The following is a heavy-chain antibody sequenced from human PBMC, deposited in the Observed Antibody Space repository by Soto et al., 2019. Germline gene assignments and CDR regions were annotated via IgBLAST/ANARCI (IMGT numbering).Heavy chain of an antibody. D-gene: IGHD3-22*01. J-gene: IGHJ6*02. CDR1: GFTFSSYG. CDR3: ARDPFGYYFSHGMDV. Sequence: QVQPVESGGGVVQPGRSLRLSCAASGFTFSSYGMHWVRQAPGKGLEWVAVIWYDGSNKYYADSVKGRFTISRDNSKNTLYLQMNSLRAEDTAVYYCARDPFGYYFSHGMDVWGQGTTVTVSS. V-gene: IGHV3-33*01. CDR2: IWYDGSNK.